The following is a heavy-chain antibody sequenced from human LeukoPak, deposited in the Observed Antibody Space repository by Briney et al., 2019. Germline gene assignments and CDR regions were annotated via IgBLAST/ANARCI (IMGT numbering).Heavy chain of an antibody. V-gene: IGHV3-23*01. D-gene: IGHD3-10*01. CDR3: AKRASGSGTSLYYFDY. CDR2: ISGSGGST. J-gene: IGHJ4*02. Sequence: GGSLRLSCAASGFTFSNYAMSWVRQAPGKGLEWVSTISGSGGSTYYADSVKGRFTISRSNSKNTLYLQMNSLRAEDTAVYYCAKRASGSGTSLYYFDYWGQGTLVTVSS. CDR1: GFTFSNYA.